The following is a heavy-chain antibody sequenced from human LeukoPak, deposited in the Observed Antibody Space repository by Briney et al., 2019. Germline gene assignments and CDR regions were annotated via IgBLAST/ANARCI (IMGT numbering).Heavy chain of an antibody. Sequence: GGSLRLSCAASGFTFSSYGMHWVRQAPGKGLEWVAFIRYDGSNKYYADSVKGRFTISRDNSKNTLYLQMNSLRAEDTAVYYCAKDRNALTWAFDTWGQGTMVTVSS. CDR1: GFTFSSYG. CDR3: AKDRNALTWAFDT. V-gene: IGHV3-30*02. CDR2: IRYDGSNK. J-gene: IGHJ3*02. D-gene: IGHD3-9*01.